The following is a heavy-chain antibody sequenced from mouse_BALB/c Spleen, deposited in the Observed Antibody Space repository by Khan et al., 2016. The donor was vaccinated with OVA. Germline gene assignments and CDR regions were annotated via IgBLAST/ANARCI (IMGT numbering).Heavy chain of an antibody. J-gene: IGHJ3*01. Sequence: QVHVKQSGAELAKPGASVKMSCKASGYTFTSYWMHWVKQRPGQGLEWIGYINPSTDYTEYNQKFKDKATLTADKSSSTAYMQLSRLTSEDAAVYYCANHGSTSAWFTYWGQGTLVTVSA. V-gene: IGHV1-7*01. CDR3: ANHGSTSAWFTY. CDR1: GYTFTSYW. CDR2: INPSTDYT. D-gene: IGHD1-1*01.